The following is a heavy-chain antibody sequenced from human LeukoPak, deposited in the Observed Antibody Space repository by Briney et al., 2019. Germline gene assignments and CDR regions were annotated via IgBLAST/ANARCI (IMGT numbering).Heavy chain of an antibody. CDR2: ISSSSSTK. Sequence: GGSLRLSCAASAFTFSTYTMYCVRQAPGKGLQWVSYISSSSSTKYYADSVRGRFTVSRDNAKNSLYLQMNSLIDEDTAVYYCARDAYCSSASCPRGACDMSVEGTMVTVTS. CDR3: ARDAYCSSASCPRGACDM. D-gene: IGHD2-2*01. J-gene: IGHJ3*02. V-gene: IGHV3-48*02. CDR1: AFTFSTYT.